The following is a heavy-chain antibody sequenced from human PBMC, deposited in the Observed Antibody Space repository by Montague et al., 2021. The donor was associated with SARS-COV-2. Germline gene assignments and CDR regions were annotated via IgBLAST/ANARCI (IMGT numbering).Heavy chain of an antibody. Sequence: PLRLSCAASGFTFSSYALHWVRQAPGKGLEWVADISHEGSYKYYADSVKGRFTISRDNSKNTLYLDMNSLRAEDTALYYCARDLESTGYFDPYYYHGMDVWGQGTTVTVSS. D-gene: IGHD3-9*01. CDR1: GFTFSSYA. CDR3: ARDLESTGYFDPYYYHGMDV. CDR2: ISHEGSYK. J-gene: IGHJ6*02. V-gene: IGHV3-30*04.